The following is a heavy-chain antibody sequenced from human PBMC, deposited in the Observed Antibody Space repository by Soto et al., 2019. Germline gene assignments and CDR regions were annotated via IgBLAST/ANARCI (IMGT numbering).Heavy chain of an antibody. D-gene: IGHD6-13*01. CDR3: APSPRIAAAGRGPDY. CDR2: ISGSGGST. Sequence: PGGSLRLSCAASGFTSSSYAMSWVRQAPGKGLEWVSAISGSGGSTYSADSGKGRFTISRDNSKNTLYLQMNSLRAEDTAVYYCAPSPRIAAAGRGPDYWGQGTLVTVSS. J-gene: IGHJ4*02. V-gene: IGHV3-23*01. CDR1: GFTSSSYA.